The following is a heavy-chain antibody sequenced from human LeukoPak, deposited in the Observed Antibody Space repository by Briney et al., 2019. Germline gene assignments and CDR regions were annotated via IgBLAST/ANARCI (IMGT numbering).Heavy chain of an antibody. CDR3: ARDRVATTPLFDY. CDR2: IYYSGST. Sequence: SETLSLTCTVSGGSISSYYWSWIRQPPGKGLEWIGYIYYSGSTNYNPSLKSRVTISVDTSKNQFSLKLSFVTAADTAVYYCARDRVATTPLFDYWGQGTLVTVSS. J-gene: IGHJ4*02. D-gene: IGHD1-26*01. V-gene: IGHV4-59*01. CDR1: GGSISSYY.